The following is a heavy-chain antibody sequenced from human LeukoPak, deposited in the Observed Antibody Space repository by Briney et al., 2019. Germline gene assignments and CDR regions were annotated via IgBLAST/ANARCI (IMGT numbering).Heavy chain of an antibody. J-gene: IGHJ5*02. D-gene: IGHD2-21*01. CDR2: INPNSGGT. CDR1: GYTFTVYY. Sequence: ASVTVSCKASGYTFTVYYMHWVRQAPGQGLEGMGWINPNSGGTNYAQKFQGRVTMTRDTSISTAYMELSRLRSDDTAVYYCARHMALRRDWFDPWGQGTLVTVSS. CDR3: ARHMALRRDWFDP. V-gene: IGHV1-2*02.